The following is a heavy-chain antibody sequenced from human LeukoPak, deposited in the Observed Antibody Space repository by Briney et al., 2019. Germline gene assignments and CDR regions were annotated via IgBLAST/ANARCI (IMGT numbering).Heavy chain of an antibody. V-gene: IGHV3-11*01. CDR2: IRSSGSTI. CDR1: GFSFSDYY. D-gene: IGHD4-23*01. Sequence: PGGSLRLSCAASGFSFSDYYMSWIRQAPGKGLEWVSYIRSSGSTIHYADSVKGRFTISRDNAKNSVYLQMNSLRAEDTAVYYCASGLGVTPQGQTALDYWGQGTLVTVSS. J-gene: IGHJ4*02. CDR3: ASGLGVTPQGQTALDY.